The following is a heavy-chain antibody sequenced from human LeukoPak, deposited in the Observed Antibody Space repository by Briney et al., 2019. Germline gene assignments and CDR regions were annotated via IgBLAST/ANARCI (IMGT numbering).Heavy chain of an antibody. CDR1: GYTFTGYY. Sequence: ASVKVSCKASGYTFTGYYMHWVRQAPGQGLEWMGWINPNSGGTNYAQKLQGRVTMTTDTSTSTAYMELRSLRSDDTAVYYCARTKDYGATVDYYYGMDVWGQGTTVTVSS. J-gene: IGHJ6*02. CDR3: ARTKDYGATVDYYYGMDV. D-gene: IGHD4-17*01. V-gene: IGHV1-2*02. CDR2: INPNSGGT.